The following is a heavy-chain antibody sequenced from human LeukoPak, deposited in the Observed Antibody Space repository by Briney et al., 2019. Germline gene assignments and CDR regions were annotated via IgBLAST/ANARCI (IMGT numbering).Heavy chain of an antibody. J-gene: IGHJ5*02. D-gene: IGHD3-16*01. V-gene: IGHV4-39*02. CDR1: GGSISSSSYY. Sequence: SETLSLTWTVAGGSISSSSYYWGWIRQPPGKGLEWIGSIYYSASTYYNPSPKSRATISLDTSKNHFSLKLSSVTAAATPVYYCERNYAPWGQGTLVTVSS. CDR3: ERNYAP. CDR2: IYYSAST.